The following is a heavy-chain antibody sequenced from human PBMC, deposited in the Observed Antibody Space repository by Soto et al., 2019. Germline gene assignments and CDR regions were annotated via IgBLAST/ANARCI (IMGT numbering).Heavy chain of an antibody. J-gene: IGHJ4*02. D-gene: IGHD6-13*01. CDR3: ARMRAAGTFDY. CDR2: IYSDGST. CDR1: GGSIIGYY. V-gene: IGHV4-4*07. Sequence: PSETLSLTCTVSGGSIIGYYWSCIRQPAGKGLEWIGRIYSDGSTNYNPSLKSRVTMSVDTSKNQFSLKLTSMTAADTAMYYCARMRAAGTFDYWGQGTQVTVSS.